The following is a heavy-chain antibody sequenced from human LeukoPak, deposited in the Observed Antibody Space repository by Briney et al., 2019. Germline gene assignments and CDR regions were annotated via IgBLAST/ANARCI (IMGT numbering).Heavy chain of an antibody. D-gene: IGHD4-11*01. V-gene: IGHV6-1*01. CDR3: AREVKRHFDY. CDR1: GDNVSSDSAG. Sequence: SQTLSLTCVISGDNVSSDSAGWNWVRQSPSRGLEWLGRTYYRAKWDYDYAVSVKRLITINPDTSKNQFALQLNSVTPEDSAVYYCAREVKRHFDYWGQGTLVTVSS. CDR2: TYYRAKWDY. J-gene: IGHJ4*02.